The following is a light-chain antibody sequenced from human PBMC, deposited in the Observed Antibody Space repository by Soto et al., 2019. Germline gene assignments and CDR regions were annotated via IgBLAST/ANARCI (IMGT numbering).Light chain of an antibody. CDR3: KQYSSSIHT. CDR2: GAS. J-gene: IGKJ3*01. V-gene: IGKV3-20*01. Sequence: EIVLTQSPGTLSLAPGERATLSCRASQSVSSSYLAWYQQKPGQAPRLLIYGASSRATGIPDRFSGSGSGTDFTLTISRLEPEDFVVYSRKQYSSSIHTFGAGPNVAIK. CDR1: QSVSSSY.